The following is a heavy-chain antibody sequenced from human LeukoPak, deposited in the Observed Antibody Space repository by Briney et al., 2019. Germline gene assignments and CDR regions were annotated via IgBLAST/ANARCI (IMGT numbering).Heavy chain of an antibody. V-gene: IGHV3-11*04. J-gene: IGHJ5*02. D-gene: IGHD2-2*01. Sequence: GGSLRLSCAASGFTFSDYYMGWIRQAPGKGLEWVSYISSSGSTIYYADSVKGRFTISRDNAKNSLYLQMNSLRAEDTAVYYCASDCSSTSCYGFDPWGQGALVTVSS. CDR1: GFTFSDYY. CDR2: ISSSGSTI. CDR3: ASDCSSTSCYGFDP.